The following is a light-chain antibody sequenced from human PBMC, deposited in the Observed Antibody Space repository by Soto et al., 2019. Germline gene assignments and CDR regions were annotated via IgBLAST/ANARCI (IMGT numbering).Light chain of an antibody. V-gene: IGKV1-5*03. CDR1: QTIYTW. CDR3: QQNNRYPWT. Sequence: DIQMTQSPSTLSASVGDRVTITCRASQTIYTWLALHQQKPGKAPKLLIYKASTLETGVPSRFSGSGSGTEFTLTISSLQPDDSATYYCQQNNRYPWTFGQGTKVDIK. J-gene: IGKJ1*01. CDR2: KAS.